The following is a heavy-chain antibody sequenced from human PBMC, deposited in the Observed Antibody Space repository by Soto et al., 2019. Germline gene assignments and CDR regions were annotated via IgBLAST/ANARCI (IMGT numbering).Heavy chain of an antibody. D-gene: IGHD2-2*01. CDR2: VHYSGST. V-gene: IGHV4-59*11. CDR3: ARVLCISTTCYDLFDY. Sequence: SETLSLTCTVSGGSIRSHYWGWIRQPPGKGVEWIGYVHYSGSTNYSPSLKSRVTISLDTSKNQFSLRLSSVTAADTAIYYCARVLCISTTCYDLFDYWGQGTLVTVSS. J-gene: IGHJ4*02. CDR1: GGSIRSHY.